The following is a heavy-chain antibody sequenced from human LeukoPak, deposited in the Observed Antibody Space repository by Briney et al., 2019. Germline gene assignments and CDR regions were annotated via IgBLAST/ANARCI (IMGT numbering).Heavy chain of an antibody. V-gene: IGHV3-7*04. J-gene: IGHJ1*01. Sequence: GGSLRLSCAASGFTFSSYSMNWVRQAPGKGLEWVAKIKEDGSEKYYVESVKGRFTVSRDNAKNALYLQMNSLRAEDTAVYYCARPEGYCSGGSCFPFQHWGQGTLVTVSS. CDR3: ARPEGYCSGGSCFPFQH. CDR2: IKEDGSEK. D-gene: IGHD2-15*01. CDR1: GFTFSSYS.